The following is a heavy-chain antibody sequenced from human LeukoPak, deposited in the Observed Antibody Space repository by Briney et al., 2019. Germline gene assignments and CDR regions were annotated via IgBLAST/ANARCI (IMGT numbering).Heavy chain of an antibody. CDR2: IRYDGSNR. J-gene: IGHJ6*03. V-gene: IGHV3-30*02. CDR3: AKVAGDYYYMDV. D-gene: IGHD3-10*01. Sequence: GGSLRLSCAASGFTFSSYGMRWVRQAPGKGLEWVAFIRYDGSNRYYADSVKGRFTISRDNSKNTLYLQMNSLRAEDTAVYYCAKVAGDYYYMDVWGKGTTVTVSS. CDR1: GFTFSSYG.